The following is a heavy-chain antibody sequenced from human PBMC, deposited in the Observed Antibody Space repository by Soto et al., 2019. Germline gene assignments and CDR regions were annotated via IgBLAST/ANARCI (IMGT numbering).Heavy chain of an antibody. D-gene: IGHD3-3*01. V-gene: IGHV3-53*02. CDR1: GFTVSTNY. CDR2: IYSGGYT. J-gene: IGHJ4*02. Sequence: EVQLVETGGGLIQPGGSLRLSCAVSGFTVSTNYMSWVRQAPGKGLEWVSVIYSGGYTSYADSVKGRFSISRDNAKNTLYLQMNSLRAEDTAVYHCARNKHDFWSGTLGDWGQGTLVTVSS. CDR3: ARNKHDFWSGTLGD.